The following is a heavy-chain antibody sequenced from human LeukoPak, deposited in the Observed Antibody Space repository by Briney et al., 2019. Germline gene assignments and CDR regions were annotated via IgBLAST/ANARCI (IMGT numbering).Heavy chain of an antibody. V-gene: IGHV3-53*01. J-gene: IGHJ4*02. CDR2: IYSGGST. Sequence: GPLRLSCAASGFTVSSNYMTWVRQAPGKGLEWVSLIYSGGSTYYAESVKGRFTISRDNSKNTLYLQMNSLRAEDTAVYYCATRGGWSATDYWGQGTLVTVSS. D-gene: IGHD6-19*01. CDR3: ATRGGWSATDY. CDR1: GFTVSSNY.